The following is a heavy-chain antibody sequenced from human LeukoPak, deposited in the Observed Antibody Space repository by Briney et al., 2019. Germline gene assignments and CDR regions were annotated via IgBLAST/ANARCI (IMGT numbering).Heavy chain of an antibody. J-gene: IGHJ4*02. CDR3: AKNGDSSGWYPDY. V-gene: IGHV3-23*01. CDR2: ISDNSGAT. CDR1: GFTFSSYP. D-gene: IGHD6-19*01. Sequence: PGGSLRLSCAASGFTFSSYPMSWVRQAPGKGLEWVSAISDNSGATFYADSVRGRFTISRDNSKNTLYLQMNSLRAEDTAVYYCAKNGDSSGWYPDYWGQGTLVTVSS.